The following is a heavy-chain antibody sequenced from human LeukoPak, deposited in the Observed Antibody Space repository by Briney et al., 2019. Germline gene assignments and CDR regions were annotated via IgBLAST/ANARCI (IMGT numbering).Heavy chain of an antibody. D-gene: IGHD2-15*01. CDR2: LTHSGGYT. V-gene: IGHV3-23*01. CDR3: AKQLGYCSDGSCYFPY. CDR1: GFTFSSYA. Sequence: GGSLRLSCAASGFTFSSYAMNWVRQAPGKGLEWISSLTHSGGYTYYAESVKGRFTISRDNSKSTLCLQMNSLRAEDTAVYYCAKQLGYCSDGSCYFPYWGQGTLVTVSS. J-gene: IGHJ4*02.